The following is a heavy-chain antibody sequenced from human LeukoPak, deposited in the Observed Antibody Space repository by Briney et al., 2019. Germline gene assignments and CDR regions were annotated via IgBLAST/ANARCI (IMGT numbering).Heavy chain of an antibody. D-gene: IGHD2-2*01. CDR2: ITYSGDNT. CDR3: AKDKLPTAMFSYVY. CDR1: GFTVGSHA. J-gene: IGHJ4*02. Sequence: AGGSLRLSCAASGFTVGSHAMTWVRQAPGKGLEWVSGITYSGDNTYYAGSVKGRFTISRDNSRNTLFLQMDSLRAEDTAVYYCAKDKLPTAMFSYVYWGQGTLVTVST. V-gene: IGHV3-23*01.